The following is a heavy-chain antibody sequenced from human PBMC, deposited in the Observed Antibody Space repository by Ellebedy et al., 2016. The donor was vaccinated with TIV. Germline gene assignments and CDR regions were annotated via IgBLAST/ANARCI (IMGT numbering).Heavy chain of an antibody. CDR3: ARDRPTVSDFQH. D-gene: IGHD4-17*01. CDR2: IKQDGSEK. Sequence: GESLKISXAASGFTFSSYWMSWVRQAPGKGLEWVANIKQDGSEKYYVDSVKGRFTISRDNAKNSLYLQMNSLRAEDTAVYYCARDRPTVSDFQHWGQGTLVTVSS. J-gene: IGHJ1*01. V-gene: IGHV3-7*01. CDR1: GFTFSSYW.